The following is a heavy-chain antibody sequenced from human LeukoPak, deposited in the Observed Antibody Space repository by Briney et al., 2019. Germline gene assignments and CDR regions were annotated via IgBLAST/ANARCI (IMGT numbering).Heavy chain of an antibody. Sequence: GGSLRLSCAAPGFTLSVYWMSWVRKIPGKGLEWVANIRQDGGEIYYVDSVKGRFTISRDNAKNSLYLEVNSLRAEDTALYYCARILTNYPGWYFDLWGRGTLVTVSS. CDR1: GFTLSVYW. CDR2: IRQDGGEI. CDR3: ARILTNYPGWYFDL. J-gene: IGHJ2*01. D-gene: IGHD4/OR15-4a*01. V-gene: IGHV3-7*01.